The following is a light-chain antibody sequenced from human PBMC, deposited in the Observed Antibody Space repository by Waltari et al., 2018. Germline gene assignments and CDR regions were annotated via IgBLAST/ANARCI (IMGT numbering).Light chain of an antibody. CDR1: DIGRQT. CDR3: QVWEDSSDHPGV. CDR2: DEA. Sequence: YGLTQPPSVSVAPGETASISCGGNDIGRQTVHWYQQKPGQAPVLVVDDEADRPSGIPERFSGSNSGNTATLTITRVEAGDEADYYCQVWEDSSDHPGVFGGGTKLTVL. V-gene: IGLV3-21*02. J-gene: IGLJ3*02.